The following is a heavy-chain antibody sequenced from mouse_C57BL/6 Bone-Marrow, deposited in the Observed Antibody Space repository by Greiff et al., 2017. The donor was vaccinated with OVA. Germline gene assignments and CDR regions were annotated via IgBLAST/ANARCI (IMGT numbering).Heavy chain of an antibody. CDR1: GYTFTSYD. Sequence: VHVKQSGPELVKPGASVKLSCKASGYTFTSYDINWVKQRPGQGLEWIGWIYPRDGSTKYNEKFKGKATVTVDTSSSTAYMELHSPTSEDSAVYFFAREVHYYGSIAMDYWGQGTSVTVAS. V-gene: IGHV1-85*01. CDR2: IYPRDGST. J-gene: IGHJ4*01. CDR3: AREVHYYGSIAMDY. D-gene: IGHD1-1*01.